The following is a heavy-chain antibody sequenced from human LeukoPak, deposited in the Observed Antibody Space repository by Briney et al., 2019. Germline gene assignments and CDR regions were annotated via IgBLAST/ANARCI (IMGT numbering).Heavy chain of an antibody. V-gene: IGHV3-30*02. CDR3: AKDRDEYGNDC. CDR2: IRSDGSSI. J-gene: IGHJ4*02. Sequence: PGGSLRLSCAASGFSFSDFGMHWIRRAPGKGLEWVTLIRSDGSSIYYADSVKGRFTISRDNSRNTLYLQMNSLRVEDTAVYYCAKDRDEYGNDCWGQGILVTVST. D-gene: IGHD4-11*01. CDR1: GFSFSDFG.